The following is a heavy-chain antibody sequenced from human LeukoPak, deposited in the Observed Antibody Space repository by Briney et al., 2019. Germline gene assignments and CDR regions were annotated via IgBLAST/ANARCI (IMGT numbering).Heavy chain of an antibody. D-gene: IGHD2-8*01. V-gene: IGHV4-34*01. J-gene: IGHJ4*02. Sequence: SETLSLTCAVYGGSFSGYYWSWIRQPPGKGLEWIGEINHSGSTNYNPSLNSRVTISVDTSKNQFSLKLSSVTAADTAVYYCARDSPKYCTNGVCRPIDYWGQGTLVTVSS. CDR3: ARDSPKYCTNGVCRPIDY. CDR2: INHSGST. CDR1: GGSFSGYY.